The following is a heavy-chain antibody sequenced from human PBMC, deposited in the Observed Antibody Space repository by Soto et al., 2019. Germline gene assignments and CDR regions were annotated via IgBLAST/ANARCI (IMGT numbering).Heavy chain of an antibody. CDR3: ARDLDIVLVPAADDYYYYGMDV. J-gene: IGHJ6*02. CDR1: GFTFSSYG. V-gene: IGHV3-33*01. D-gene: IGHD2-2*03. Sequence: QVQLVESGGGVVQPGRSLRLSCAASGFTFSSYGMHWVRQAPGKGLEWVAVIWYDGSNKYYADSVKGRFTISRDNSKNXXYXQXXSLRAEDTAVYYCARDLDIVLVPAADDYYYYGMDVWGQGTTVTVSS. CDR2: IWYDGSNK.